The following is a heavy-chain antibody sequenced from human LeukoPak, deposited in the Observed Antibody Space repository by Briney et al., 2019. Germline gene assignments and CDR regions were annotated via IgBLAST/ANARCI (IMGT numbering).Heavy chain of an antibody. V-gene: IGHV4-59*08. Sequence: PSETLSLTCTVSGGSISSYYWSWIRQPPGKGLEWIGYIYYSGSTNYNPSLKSRVTISVDTSKNQFSLKLSSVTAADTAVYYCARGSGIAVAGGNYYSDYWGQGTLVTVSS. CDR3: ARGSGIAVAGGNYYSDY. CDR2: IYYSGST. CDR1: GGSISSYY. J-gene: IGHJ4*02. D-gene: IGHD6-19*01.